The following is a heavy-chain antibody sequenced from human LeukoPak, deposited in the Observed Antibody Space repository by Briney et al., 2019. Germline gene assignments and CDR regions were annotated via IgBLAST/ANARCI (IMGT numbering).Heavy chain of an antibody. CDR1: GYSISSGYY. CDR3: ARGLGGYCSGGSCRPHNWFDP. D-gene: IGHD2-15*01. J-gene: IGHJ5*02. Sequence: PSETLSLTCAVSGYSISSGYYWGWIRQPPGKGLEWIGEINHSGSTNYNPSLKSRVTISVDTSKNQFSLKLSSVTAADTAVYYCARGLGGYCSGGSCRPHNWFDPWGQGTLVTVSS. V-gene: IGHV4-38-2*01. CDR2: INHSGST.